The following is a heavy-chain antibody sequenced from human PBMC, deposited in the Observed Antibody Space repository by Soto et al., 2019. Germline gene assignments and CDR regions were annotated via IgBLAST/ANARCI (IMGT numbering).Heavy chain of an antibody. CDR2: IRRNAFGGTT. CDR3: TRASSLDFDL. J-gene: IGHJ4*02. D-gene: IGHD3-16*01. V-gene: IGHV3-49*04. CDR1: GFTFGDYA. Sequence: SLRLSCTTSGFTFGDYALSWVGQAPGKGLEWVGFIRRNAFGGTTDYAASVKGRFTISRDDSKSIAYLQMNSLRTEDTALYYCTRASSLDFDLCGQRTLVTVSS.